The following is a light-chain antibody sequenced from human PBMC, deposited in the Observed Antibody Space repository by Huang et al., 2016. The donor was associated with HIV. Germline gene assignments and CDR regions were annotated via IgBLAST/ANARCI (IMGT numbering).Light chain of an antibody. CDR3: MQSKQLPPT. V-gene: IGKV2D-29*01. J-gene: IGKJ1*01. CDR1: QSLLYSDGKTN. Sequence: EIVMTQSPLSLSVTPGQPASISCKSTQSLLYSDGKTNLCLYLHMAGQPPQLLIYEVSNRFSGVPDRFSGSGSGTDFTLKISRVEAEDVGLYYCMQSKQLPPTFGPGTRVDIK. CDR2: EVS.